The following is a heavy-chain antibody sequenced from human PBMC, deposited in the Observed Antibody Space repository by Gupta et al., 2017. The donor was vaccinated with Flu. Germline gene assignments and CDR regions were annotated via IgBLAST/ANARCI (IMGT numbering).Heavy chain of an antibody. J-gene: IGHJ3*02. D-gene: IGHD5-18*01. CDR1: GGSISSYY. V-gene: IGHV4-59*01. CDR3: ARVGNQWIPKVRDAFDI. Sequence: QVQLQESGPGLVKPSETLSLTCTVSGGSISSYYWSWIRQPPGKGLEWIGYIYYSGSTNYNPSLKSRVTISVDTSKNQFSLKLSSVTAADTAVYYCARVGNQWIPKVRDAFDIWGQGTMVTVSS. CDR2: IYYSGST.